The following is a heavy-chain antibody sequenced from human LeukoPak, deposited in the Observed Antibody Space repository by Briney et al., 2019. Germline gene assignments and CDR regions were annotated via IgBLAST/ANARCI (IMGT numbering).Heavy chain of an antibody. J-gene: IGHJ4*02. CDR2: ISGSGGGT. Sequence: PGGSLRLSCAASGFTFSSYAMSWVRQAPGKGLEWVSAISGSGGGTYYADSVKGRFTISRDNSKNTLYLQMYSLRAEDTAIYYCAKGGTTYYYDSGSYYNGREFDYWGQGTLVTVSS. D-gene: IGHD3-10*01. CDR1: GFTFSSYA. V-gene: IGHV3-23*01. CDR3: AKGGTTYYYDSGSYYNGREFDY.